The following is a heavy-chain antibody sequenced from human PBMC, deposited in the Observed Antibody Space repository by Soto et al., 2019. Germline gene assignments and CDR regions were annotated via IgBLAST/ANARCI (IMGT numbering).Heavy chain of an antibody. D-gene: IGHD5-12*01. J-gene: IGHJ6*01. CDR2: ISYDGSNK. CDR3: ARVSTRGLDYYYYGMDV. V-gene: IGHV3-30-3*01. Sequence: RGSLRVSCAASGFTFSSYAMDWVRQAPGKGLEWVAVISYDGSNKYYADSVKGRFTISRDNSKNTLYLQMKSLRAEDTAVYYCARVSTRGLDYYYYGMDVWGHGTTVTVSS. CDR1: GFTFSSYA.